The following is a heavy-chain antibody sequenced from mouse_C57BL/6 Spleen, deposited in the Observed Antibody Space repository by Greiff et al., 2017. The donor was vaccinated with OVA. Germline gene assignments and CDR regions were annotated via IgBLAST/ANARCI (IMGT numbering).Heavy chain of an antibody. J-gene: IGHJ4*01. Sequence: EVQRVESGGDLVKPGGSLKLSCAASGFTFSSYGMSWVRQTPDKRLEWVATISSGGSYTYYPDRVKGRFTIARDNAKKTQYLQMSSLKSEDTAMYYCARQGDYDGDYYAMDYWGQGTSVTVSS. D-gene: IGHD2-4*01. V-gene: IGHV5-6*01. CDR1: GFTFSSYG. CDR2: ISSGGSYT. CDR3: ARQGDYDGDYYAMDY.